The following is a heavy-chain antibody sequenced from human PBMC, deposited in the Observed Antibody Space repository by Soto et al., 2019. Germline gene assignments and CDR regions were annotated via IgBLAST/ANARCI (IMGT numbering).Heavy chain of an antibody. CDR1: GFTFSSYA. CDR3: AKGFEGSWIQLWLPGAFDI. Sequence: EVQLLESGGGLIQPGGSLRLSCAASGFTFSSYAMSWVRQAPGKGLELVSGISGSGGSTYYADSVKGRFTISRDNSKNTLYRHMNSLRAEDTSVYYCAKGFEGSWIQLWLPGAFDIWGQGIMDTVSS. V-gene: IGHV3-23*01. CDR2: ISGSGGST. J-gene: IGHJ3*02. D-gene: IGHD5-18*01.